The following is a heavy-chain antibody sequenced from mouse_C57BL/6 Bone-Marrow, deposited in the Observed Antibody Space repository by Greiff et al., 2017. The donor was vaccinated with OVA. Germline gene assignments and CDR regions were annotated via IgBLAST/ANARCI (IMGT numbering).Heavy chain of an antibody. Sequence: VKLVESGAELVRPGASVKLSCKASGYTFTDYYINWVKQRPGQGLEWIARIYPGSGNTYYNEKFKGKATLTAEKSSSTAYMQLSSLTSEDSAVYCCAREGDYGWVYFDYWGQGTTLTVSS. CDR3: AREGDYGWVYFDY. CDR2: IYPGSGNT. CDR1: GYTFTDYY. D-gene: IGHD1-1*01. J-gene: IGHJ2*01. V-gene: IGHV1-76*01.